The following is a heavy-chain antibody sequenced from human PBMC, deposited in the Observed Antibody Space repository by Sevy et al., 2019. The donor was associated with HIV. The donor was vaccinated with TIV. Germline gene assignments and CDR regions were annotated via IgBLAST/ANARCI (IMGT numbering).Heavy chain of an antibody. CDR1: GFTFRTFW. Sequence: GGSLRLSCAASGFTFRTFWMSWVRQAPGKGLEWVAHIKQDGTEKYHVDSVKGRFTIARDNANNSRNLLMNGLGADDTAVYYCARYIGGRPRGYYFDSWGQGTLVTVSS. CDR2: IKQDGTEK. V-gene: IGHV3-7*01. J-gene: IGHJ4*02. D-gene: IGHD6-6*01. CDR3: ARYIGGRPRGYYFDS.